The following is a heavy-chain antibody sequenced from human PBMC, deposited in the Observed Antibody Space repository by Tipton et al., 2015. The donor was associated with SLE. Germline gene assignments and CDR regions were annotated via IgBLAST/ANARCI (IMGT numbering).Heavy chain of an antibody. Sequence: TLSLTCTVSGYSISSDYYWGWIRQPPGKGLEWIGSIYHSGSTHYNPSLKSRVSISVDTSKNQFSLKLSSVTAADTAMYYCARGGVLGFHPSAFDIWGQGTMATVSS. V-gene: IGHV4-38-2*02. CDR2: IYHSGST. CDR1: GYSISSDYY. D-gene: IGHD3-10*01. CDR3: ARGGVLGFHPSAFDI. J-gene: IGHJ3*02.